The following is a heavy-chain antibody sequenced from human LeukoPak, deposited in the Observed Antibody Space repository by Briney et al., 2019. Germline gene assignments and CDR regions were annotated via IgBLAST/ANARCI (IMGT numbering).Heavy chain of an antibody. CDR2: ISAYNGNK. D-gene: IGHD3-22*01. Sequence: ASVKVSCKASGYTFTSYGISWVRQAPGQGLEWMGWISAYNGNKNYAKKLQGRVTMTTDTSTSTAYMELRSLRSDDTAVYYCARDTKTYYYDSSGYYAIDYWGQGTLVTVSS. J-gene: IGHJ4*02. CDR3: ARDTKTYYYDSSGYYAIDY. V-gene: IGHV1-18*01. CDR1: GYTFTSYG.